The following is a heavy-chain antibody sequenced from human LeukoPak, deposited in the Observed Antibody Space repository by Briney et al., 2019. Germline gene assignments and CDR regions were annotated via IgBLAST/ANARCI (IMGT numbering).Heavy chain of an antibody. CDR2: IRYYGTVK. J-gene: IGHJ4*02. CDR3: ARDPDSSSFDY. CDR1: GLNFRTSW. V-gene: IGHV3-7*01. Sequence: GGSLRLSCTSSGLNFRTSWMSWVRHSPGDGLDSLANIRYYGTVKNYLDSMKGRFTISRDPPKNSLYLQMDSLSADDTAVYYCARDPDSSSFDYWGQGVLVTVSS. D-gene: IGHD6-13*01.